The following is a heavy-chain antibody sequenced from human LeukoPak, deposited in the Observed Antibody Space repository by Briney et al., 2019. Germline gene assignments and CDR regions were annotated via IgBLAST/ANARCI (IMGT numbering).Heavy chain of an antibody. Sequence: PGGSLRLSCAASRFTFSHYLMHWVRQAPGKGLVWVSRINSDESNTNAYADSMKGRFIISRDNAKNTLYLQMNSLRAEDTAVYFCGRGGNGIDIWGQGTTVIVSS. CDR1: RFTFSHYL. CDR2: INSDESNT. J-gene: IGHJ3*02. CDR3: GRGGNGIDI. D-gene: IGHD2-8*01. V-gene: IGHV3-74*01.